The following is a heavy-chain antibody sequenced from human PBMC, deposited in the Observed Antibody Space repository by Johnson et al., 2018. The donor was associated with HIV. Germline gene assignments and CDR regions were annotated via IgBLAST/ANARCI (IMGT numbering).Heavy chain of an antibody. CDR1: GFTFSSYW. CDR3: AREERDGINSAFDI. Sequence: VQLVESGGGLVQPGGSLRLSCAASGFTFSSYWMSWVRQAPGKGLEWVANIKQDGTEKYYVDSVKGRFTISRDNAKNLLFLQMNSLRAEDTAVYYCAREERDGINSAFDIWGQGTMVAVSS. D-gene: IGHD5-24*01. CDR2: IKQDGTEK. V-gene: IGHV3-7*01. J-gene: IGHJ3*02.